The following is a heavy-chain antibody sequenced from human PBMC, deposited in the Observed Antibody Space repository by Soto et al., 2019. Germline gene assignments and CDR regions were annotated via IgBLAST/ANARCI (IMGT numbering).Heavy chain of an antibody. CDR2: IIPIFGTA. CDR3: ASHEGDYCSGGSCYGGGYFDY. D-gene: IGHD2-15*01. CDR1: GGTFSSYA. Sequence: QVQLVQSGAEVKKPGSSVKVSCKASGGTFSSYAISWVRQAPGQGLEWMGGIIPIFGTANYAQKFQGRVTITADESTSIAYMEVSSLRSEDTAVYYCASHEGDYCSGGSCYGGGYFDYWGQGTLVTVSS. J-gene: IGHJ4*02. V-gene: IGHV1-69*01.